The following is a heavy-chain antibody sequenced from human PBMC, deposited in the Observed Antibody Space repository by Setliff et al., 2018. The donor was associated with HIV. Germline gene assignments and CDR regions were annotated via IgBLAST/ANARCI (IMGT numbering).Heavy chain of an antibody. CDR2: ITSYNGNT. J-gene: IGHJ4*02. V-gene: IGHV1-18*01. Sequence: GASVKVSCKASGYTFSNYGITWVRQAPGQGLEWMGWITSYNGNTNYAQKFQGRVTMTTDTSTRTAYMELRSLRSDDTAVYYCARDPSSWFYFDYWGQGTLVTVSS. D-gene: IGHD6-13*01. CDR3: ARDPSSWFYFDY. CDR1: GYTFSNYG.